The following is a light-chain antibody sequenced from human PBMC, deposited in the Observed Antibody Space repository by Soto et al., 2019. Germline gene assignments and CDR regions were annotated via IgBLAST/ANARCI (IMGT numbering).Light chain of an antibody. Sequence: EHVLTQSPGTLSLSPGERATLSCRASQSVSSSYLAWYQQKPGQAPRLLIYGASSRATGIPDRFSGRGSGTDFTLTISRLEPEDFAVYYCQQYGSSPWTFGQGTKV. CDR2: GAS. CDR3: QQYGSSPWT. CDR1: QSVSSSY. V-gene: IGKV3-20*01. J-gene: IGKJ1*01.